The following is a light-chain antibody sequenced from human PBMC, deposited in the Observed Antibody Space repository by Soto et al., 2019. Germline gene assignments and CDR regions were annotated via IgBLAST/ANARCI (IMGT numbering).Light chain of an antibody. V-gene: IGKV1D-13*01. CDR3: QQFYDYPLT. CDR2: DAS. CDR1: QDISTL. Sequence: AIQLTQSPSSLSASVGDRVTITCRASQDISTLFAWYQQKPGKAPKLRIYDASSLESGVPSRFSGSGSGADFTLTISSLQPEDFATYYCQQFYDYPLTFGGGTKVEIK. J-gene: IGKJ4*01.